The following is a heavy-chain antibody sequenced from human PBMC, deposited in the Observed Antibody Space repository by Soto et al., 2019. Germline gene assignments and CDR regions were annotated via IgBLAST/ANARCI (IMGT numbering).Heavy chain of an antibody. D-gene: IGHD6-6*01. CDR2: IWYDGSNK. CDR3: ARDFLIDSSWSPGHFDY. V-gene: IGHV3-33*01. Sequence: GGSLRLSCAASGFTFSSYGMHWVRQAPGKGLEWVAVIWYDGSNKYYADSVKGRFTISRDNSKNTLYLQMNSLRAEDTAVYYCARDFLIDSSWSPGHFDYWGQGTLVTVSS. CDR1: GFTFSSYG. J-gene: IGHJ4*02.